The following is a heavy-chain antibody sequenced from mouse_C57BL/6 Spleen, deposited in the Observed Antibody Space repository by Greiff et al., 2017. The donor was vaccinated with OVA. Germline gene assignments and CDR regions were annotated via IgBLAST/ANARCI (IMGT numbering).Heavy chain of an antibody. Sequence: QVQLQQSGPELVKPGASVKISCKASGYAFSSSWMNWVKQRPGTGLEWIGRIYPGDGDTNYNGTFKGKATLTADKSSSTAYMQLSSLTSEDSAVYFCARRRYDYDGGYAMDYWGQGTSVTVSS. V-gene: IGHV1-82*01. CDR1: GYAFSSSW. D-gene: IGHD2-4*01. CDR2: IYPGDGDT. CDR3: ARRRYDYDGGYAMDY. J-gene: IGHJ4*01.